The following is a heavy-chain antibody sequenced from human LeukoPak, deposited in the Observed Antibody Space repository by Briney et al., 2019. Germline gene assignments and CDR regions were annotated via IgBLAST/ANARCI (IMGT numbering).Heavy chain of an antibody. D-gene: IGHD2-2*01. CDR2: INQRRNT. CDR3: ARGRINEVPAATSPIDY. CDR1: GFTFSSYA. Sequence: GSLRLSCAASGFTFSSYAMSWVRQPPGKGLEWIGEINQRRNTNYNPSLKSRVTISVDTSKNQFSLKLSSVTAADTAVYYCARGRINEVPAATSPIDYWGQGTLVTVSS. V-gene: IGHV4-34*01. J-gene: IGHJ4*02.